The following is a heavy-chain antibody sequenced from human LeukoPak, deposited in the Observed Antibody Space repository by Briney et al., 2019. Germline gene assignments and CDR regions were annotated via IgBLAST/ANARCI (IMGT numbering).Heavy chain of an antibody. Sequence: SETLSLTCTVSGGSISSYYWSWIRQPPGKGLEWIGYIYYRGSTNYNPSLKSRVTISVDTSKNQFSLKLSSVTAADTAVYYCARGGYAPFYFDYWGQGTLVTVSS. D-gene: IGHD5-12*01. CDR1: GGSISSYY. J-gene: IGHJ4*02. CDR2: IYYRGST. V-gene: IGHV4-59*01. CDR3: ARGGYAPFYFDY.